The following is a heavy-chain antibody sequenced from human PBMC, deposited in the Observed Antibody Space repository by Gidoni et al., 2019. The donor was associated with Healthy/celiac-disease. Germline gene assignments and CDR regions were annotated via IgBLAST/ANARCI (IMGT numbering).Heavy chain of an antibody. CDR2: ISWNSGSI. CDR3: AKVTVDYYDSSGYYYGWYFDL. V-gene: IGHV3-9*01. Sequence: EVQLVESGGGLVQPGRSLRLSCAASGFTFDAYAMHWVRQAPGKGLEWVSGISWNSGSIGYADSVKGRFTISRDNAKNSLYLQMNSLRAEDTALYYCAKVTVDYYDSSGYYYGWYFDLWGRGTLVTVSS. CDR1: GFTFDAYA. D-gene: IGHD3-22*01. J-gene: IGHJ2*01.